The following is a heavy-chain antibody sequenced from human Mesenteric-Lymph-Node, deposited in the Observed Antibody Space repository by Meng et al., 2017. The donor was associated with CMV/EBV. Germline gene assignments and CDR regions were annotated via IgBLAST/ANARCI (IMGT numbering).Heavy chain of an antibody. V-gene: IGHV5-51*01. CDR2: SYPGDSGT. CDR3: ARRGAPYRFDDHYGMDV. Sequence: GESLKISCKGSGYSFSSYCIAWVRQMPGKGLEWMGTSYPGDSGTRYSPSFQGQVTISADKSINTAYLQWSSLKASDTAMYYCARRGAPYRFDDHYGMDVWGQGTTVTVSS. D-gene: IGHD1-26*01. J-gene: IGHJ6*02. CDR1: GYSFSSYC.